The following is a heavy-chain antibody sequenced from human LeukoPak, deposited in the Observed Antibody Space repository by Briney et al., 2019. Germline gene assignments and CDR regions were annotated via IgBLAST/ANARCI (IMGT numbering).Heavy chain of an antibody. V-gene: IGHV3-66*01. CDR3: AREPTYYDILTGYSSSLYYMDV. Sequence: GGSLRLSCAASGFTVSSNYMSWVRQAPGKGLEWVSVIYSGGSTYYADSVKGRFTISRDNSKNTLYLQMNSLRAEDTAVYYCAREPTYYDILTGYSSSLYYMDVWGKGTTVTISS. D-gene: IGHD3-9*01. CDR1: GFTVSSNY. J-gene: IGHJ6*03. CDR2: IYSGGST.